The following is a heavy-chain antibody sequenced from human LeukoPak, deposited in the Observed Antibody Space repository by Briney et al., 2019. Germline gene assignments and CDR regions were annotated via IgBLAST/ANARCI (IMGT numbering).Heavy chain of an antibody. D-gene: IGHD6-19*01. CDR3: ARDNYSSGWAYYYYGMDV. V-gene: IGHV3-11*01. CDR2: ISSSGSTI. CDR1: GFTFSDYY. Sequence: PGGSLRLSCAASGFTFSDYYMSWIRQAPGKGLEWVSYISSSGSTIYYADSVKGRFTISRDNAKNSLYLQMNSLRAEDTAVYYCARDNYSSGWAYYYYGMDVWGQGTTVTVSS. J-gene: IGHJ6*02.